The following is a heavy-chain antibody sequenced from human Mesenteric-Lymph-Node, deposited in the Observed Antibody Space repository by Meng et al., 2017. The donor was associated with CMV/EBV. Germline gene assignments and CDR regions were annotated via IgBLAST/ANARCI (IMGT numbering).Heavy chain of an antibody. V-gene: IGHV3-30*02. J-gene: IGHJ4*02. D-gene: IGHD3-10*01. CDR1: GFTFSSYA. Sequence: GESLKISCAASGFTFSSYAMHWVRQAPGKGLEWVAFIRYDGSKKYHADSVKGRFTISRDNSKNTLYLQMNSLRAEDTAVYYCAREGPGIPDQYLDYWGLGTLVTVSS. CDR2: IRYDGSKK. CDR3: AREGPGIPDQYLDY.